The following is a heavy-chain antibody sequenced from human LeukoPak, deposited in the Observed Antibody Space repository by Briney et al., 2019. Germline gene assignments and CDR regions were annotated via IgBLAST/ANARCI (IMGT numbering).Heavy chain of an antibody. Sequence: GGSLRLSCAASGFTFSSYGMHWVRQAPGKGLEWVAVISYDGSNKYYADSVKGRFTISRDNSKNTLYLQMNSQRAEDTAVYYCAKPLSYYDSSGYFDYWGQGTLVTVSS. CDR1: GFTFSSYG. J-gene: IGHJ4*02. CDR3: AKPLSYYDSSGYFDY. CDR2: ISYDGSNK. D-gene: IGHD3-22*01. V-gene: IGHV3-30*18.